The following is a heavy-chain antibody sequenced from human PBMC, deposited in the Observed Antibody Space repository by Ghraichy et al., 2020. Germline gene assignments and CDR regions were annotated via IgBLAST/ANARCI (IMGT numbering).Heavy chain of an antibody. CDR3: ARQTRRIAVRPTSLFDF. J-gene: IGHJ4*02. D-gene: IGHD6-6*01. CDR2: IYYSGTT. Sequence: SETLSLTCTVSGGSISSSSSSSYYWGWIRQPPGKGLEWIGTIYYSGTTYYNPSLKSRVTISVDTSKNQFSLRLSSVTAADTAVYYCARQTRRIAVRPTSLFDFWGQGTLITVSS. CDR1: GGSISSSSSSSYY. V-gene: IGHV4-39*01.